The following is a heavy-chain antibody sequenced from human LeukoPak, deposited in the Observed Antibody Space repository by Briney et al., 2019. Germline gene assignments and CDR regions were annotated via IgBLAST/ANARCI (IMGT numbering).Heavy chain of an antibody. Sequence: GGSLRLSCAASGFPFNKYWMHWVRQAPGKGLVWVSCIKSDGRDTIYADSVKGRFTISRDNAKNTVNLQMNSLRAEDTAVYYCARIGVQDEQYRHFDLWGQGTLVAVSS. V-gene: IGHV3-74*01. D-gene: IGHD3-16*01. CDR3: ARIGVQDEQYRHFDL. CDR1: GFPFNKYW. J-gene: IGHJ4*02. CDR2: IKSDGRDT.